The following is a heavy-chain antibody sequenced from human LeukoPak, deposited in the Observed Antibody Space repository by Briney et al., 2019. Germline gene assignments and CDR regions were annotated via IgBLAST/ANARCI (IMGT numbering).Heavy chain of an antibody. CDR2: IYPGDSDT. CDR3: ARLLDIVVVVAVTDTHFDY. CDR1: GYSFTSYW. Sequence: GESLKISCKGSGYSFTSYWIGWVRQVPGKGLEWMGIIYPGDSDTRYSPSFQGQVTISADKSISTAYLQWSSLKASDTAIYYCARLLDIVVVVAVTDTHFDYWGQGTLVTVSS. D-gene: IGHD2-15*01. J-gene: IGHJ4*02. V-gene: IGHV5-51*01.